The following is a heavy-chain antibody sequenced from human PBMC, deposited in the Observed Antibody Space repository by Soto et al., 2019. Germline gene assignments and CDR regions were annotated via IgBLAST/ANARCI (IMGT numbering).Heavy chain of an antibody. D-gene: IGHD6-25*01. Sequence: SETLSLTCTVSGGSISSSSYYWGWIRQPPGKGLEWIGGIYYSGSTYYNPSLKSRVTISVDTSKNQFSLKLSSVTAADTAVYYCARNADITSGGFPFDYWGLGT. CDR2: IYYSGST. J-gene: IGHJ4*02. CDR1: GGSISSSSYY. V-gene: IGHV4-39*01. CDR3: ARNADITSGGFPFDY.